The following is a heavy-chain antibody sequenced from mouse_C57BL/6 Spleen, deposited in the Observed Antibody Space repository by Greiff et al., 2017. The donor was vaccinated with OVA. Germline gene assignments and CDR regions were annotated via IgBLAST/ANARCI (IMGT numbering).Heavy chain of an antibody. CDR3: ARTTVVAFDY. D-gene: IGHD1-1*01. J-gene: IGHJ2*01. Sequence: EVKVVESGGGLVKPGGSLKLSCAASGFTFSDYAMHWVRQAPEKGLEWVAYISSGSSTIYYADTVKGRFTISRDNAKNTLFLQMTSLRSEDTAMYYCARTTVVAFDYWGQGTTLTVSS. V-gene: IGHV5-17*01. CDR1: GFTFSDYA. CDR2: ISSGSSTI.